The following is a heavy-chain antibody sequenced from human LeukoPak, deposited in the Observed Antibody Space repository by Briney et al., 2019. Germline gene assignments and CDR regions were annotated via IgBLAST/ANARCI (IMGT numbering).Heavy chain of an antibody. V-gene: IGHV4-39*01. J-gene: IGHJ4*02. Sequence: SETLSLTCTVSGGSISSSSHFWGWIRQPPGKGLEWIGSIYYTGGTYHNSSLKSRLTISVDTSKNQFSLKLSSVTAADTAVFYCARLDNWNGYYFDYWGQGTLVTVSS. CDR3: ARLDNWNGYYFDY. CDR1: GGSISSSSHF. D-gene: IGHD1-20*01. CDR2: IYYTGGT.